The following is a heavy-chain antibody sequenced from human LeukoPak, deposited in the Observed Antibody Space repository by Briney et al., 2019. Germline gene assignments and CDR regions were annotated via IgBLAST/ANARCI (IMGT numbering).Heavy chain of an antibody. D-gene: IGHD2-2*01. V-gene: IGHV4-4*02. CDR1: GGSISSSNW. CDR2: IYHSGST. J-gene: IGHJ3*02. CDR3: ARGLSRSFAFDI. Sequence: SETLSLTCAVSGGSISSSNWWSWVRQPPGKGLQWIGEIYHSGSTNYNPSLKSQVTISVDKSKNQFSLKLSSVTAADTAVYYCARGLSRSFAFDIWGQGTMVTVSS.